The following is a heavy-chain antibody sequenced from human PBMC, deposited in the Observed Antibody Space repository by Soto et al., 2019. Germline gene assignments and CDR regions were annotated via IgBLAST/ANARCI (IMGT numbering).Heavy chain of an antibody. CDR2: IIPVLSMS. V-gene: IGHV1-69*02. J-gene: IGHJ4*02. CDR1: GDTFNFYT. Sequence: QVQLVQSGAEVKKPGSPVRVSCTASGDTFNFYTISWVRQVPGQGPEWMGRIIPVLSMSNYAQKFQGRVTIMSAKSTSTVYMNLSGLTSEDTAVYYCATNYGSGSTHFDYWGQGTLVTVSS. CDR3: ATNYGSGSTHFDY. D-gene: IGHD3-10*01.